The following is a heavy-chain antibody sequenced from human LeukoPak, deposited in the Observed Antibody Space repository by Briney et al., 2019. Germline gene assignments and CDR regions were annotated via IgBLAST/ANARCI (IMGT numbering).Heavy chain of an antibody. J-gene: IGHJ4*02. CDR1: GYTFTSYD. Sequence: GASVKVSCKASGYTFTSYDINWVRQATGQGLEWVGWMNPNSGNTGYAQKFQGRVTMTRNTSISTAYMELSSLRSDDTAVYYCARGGWLVLDYFDYWGQGTLVTVSS. CDR3: ARGGWLVLDYFDY. CDR2: MNPNSGNT. V-gene: IGHV1-8*01. D-gene: IGHD6-19*01.